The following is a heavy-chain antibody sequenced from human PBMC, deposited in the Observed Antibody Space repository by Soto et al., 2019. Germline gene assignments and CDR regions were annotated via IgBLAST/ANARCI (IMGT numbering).Heavy chain of an antibody. CDR2: IRAYNGNT. Sequence: QVRLVQSGAEVKKPGASVKVSCKTYGYDFTNYGIHWVRQAPGQGLEWMGWIRAYNGNTVYAQNFRGRATLTTDTSTGSAYMALRSLRSDDTAVYYYARGHDILNGWKFTFWGQGTVVTVSS. CDR1: GYDFTNYG. J-gene: IGHJ4*02. D-gene: IGHD3-9*01. CDR3: ARGHDILNGWKFTF. V-gene: IGHV1-18*01.